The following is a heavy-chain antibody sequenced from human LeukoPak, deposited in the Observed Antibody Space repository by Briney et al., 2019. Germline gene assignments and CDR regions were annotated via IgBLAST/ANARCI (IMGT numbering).Heavy chain of an antibody. J-gene: IGHJ4*02. CDR2: IRDDGSIK. D-gene: IGHD2-2*01. V-gene: IGHV3-30*02. CDR1: GFTFNNYG. Sequence: GGSLRLSCAPSGFTFNNYGMHWVRQAPGKGLEWVAFIRDDGSIKYYADSVKGRFTISRDNSKNTLSLQMNSLRAEDTAVYYCAKDRGRRIVVVPATKGGTFDYWGRGTLVTASS. CDR3: AKDRGRRIVVVPATKGGTFDY.